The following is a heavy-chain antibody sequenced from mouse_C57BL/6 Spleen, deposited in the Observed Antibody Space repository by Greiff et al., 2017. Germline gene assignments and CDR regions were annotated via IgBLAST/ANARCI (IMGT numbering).Heavy chain of an antibody. V-gene: IGHV1-55*01. CDR1: GYTFTSYW. J-gene: IGHJ4*01. CDR2: IYPGSGST. Sequence: QVQLQQPGAELVKPGASVKMSCKASGYTFTSYWITWVKQRPGQGLEWIGDIYPGSGSTNYNEKFKSKATLTVDTSSSTAYMQLSSRTSEDSAVYYGASYGIDYDGYYAMDYWGQGTSVTVSS. CDR3: ASYGIDYDGYYAMDY. D-gene: IGHD2-4*01.